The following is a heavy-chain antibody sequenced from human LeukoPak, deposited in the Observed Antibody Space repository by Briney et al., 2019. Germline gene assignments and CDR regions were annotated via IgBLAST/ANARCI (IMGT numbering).Heavy chain of an antibody. Sequence: ASVKVSCKASGYTFTSYGISWVRQAPGQGLEWMGWISAYNGNTNYAQKLQGRVTMTTDTSTSTAYMELRSLRSDDTAVYYCARCYEQLVGGAYYYYYMDVWGKGTTVTVSS. CDR2: ISAYNGNT. CDR1: GYTFTSYG. V-gene: IGHV1-18*01. J-gene: IGHJ6*03. CDR3: ARCYEQLVGGAYYYYYMDV. D-gene: IGHD6-6*01.